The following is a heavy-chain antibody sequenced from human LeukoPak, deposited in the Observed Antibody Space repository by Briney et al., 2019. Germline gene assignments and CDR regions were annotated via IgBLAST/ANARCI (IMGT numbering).Heavy chain of an antibody. D-gene: IGHD5-18*01. CDR2: ISTSGTTI. CDR1: GFTFNDYY. CDR3: ARGVRGYSRGSRFDS. Sequence: GRSLRLSCAASGFTFNDYYMTWIRQAPGKGLECVSYISTSGTTIYYADSVKGRFTISRDNAKNSLYLQMNSLRDEDTAVYYCARGVRGYSRGSRFDSWGQGTLVTVSS. J-gene: IGHJ4*02. V-gene: IGHV3-11*04.